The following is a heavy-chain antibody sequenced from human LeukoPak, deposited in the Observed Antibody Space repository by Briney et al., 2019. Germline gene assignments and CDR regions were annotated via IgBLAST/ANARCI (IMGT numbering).Heavy chain of an antibody. J-gene: IGHJ5*02. CDR1: GDSISSSGHY. Sequence: SETLSLTCTVSGDSISSSGHYWGWIRQPPGKGLEWIASVFYSSTYYNPSLKSRVTISVDTSKSQFSLRLSSVTAADTAVYYCARRNYYGSGSYYPWGQGTLVTVSS. D-gene: IGHD3-10*01. CDR3: ARRNYYGSGSYYP. CDR2: VFYSST. V-gene: IGHV4-39*01.